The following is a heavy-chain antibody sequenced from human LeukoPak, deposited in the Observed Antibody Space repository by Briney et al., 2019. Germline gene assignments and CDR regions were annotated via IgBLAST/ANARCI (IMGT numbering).Heavy chain of an antibody. CDR1: GFTFSSYG. V-gene: IGHV3-30*02. CDR3: ARDGLEQWLVFFYLDY. D-gene: IGHD6-19*01. CDR2: IRYDGSNK. Sequence: GGSLRLSCAASGFTFSSYGMHWVRQAPGKGLEWVAFIRYDGSNKYYADSVKGRFTISRDNAKNSLYLQMNSLGAEDTAVYYCARDGLEQWLVFFYLDYWGQGTLVTVSS. J-gene: IGHJ4*02.